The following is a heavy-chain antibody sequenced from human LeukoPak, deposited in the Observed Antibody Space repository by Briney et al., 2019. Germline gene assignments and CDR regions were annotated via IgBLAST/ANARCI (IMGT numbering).Heavy chain of an antibody. Sequence: ASVKVSCKASGYTFTNYGISWVRQAPGQGLDWMGWISAYNGNKVYAQELQGRVTMTTDTSTSTAYMELRSLRSDDTAVYYCARGRVSDFGVVTYYYYYYMDVWGKGTTVTVSS. CDR3: ARGRVSDFGVVTYYYYYYMDV. D-gene: IGHD3-3*01. J-gene: IGHJ6*03. CDR2: ISAYNGNK. V-gene: IGHV1-18*01. CDR1: GYTFTNYG.